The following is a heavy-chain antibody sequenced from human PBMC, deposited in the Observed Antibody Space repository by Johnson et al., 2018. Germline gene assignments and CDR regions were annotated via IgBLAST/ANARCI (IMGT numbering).Heavy chain of an antibody. CDR2: INHSGST. CDR3: ARRANYYGSGSRAYYYYMDV. Sequence: QVQLQQLGAGLLKPSETLSLTCAVYGGSFSGYYWSWIRQPPGKGLEWIGEINHSGSTNYNPSLKSRVTISVDTAKNQFSLKLSSVTAADTAVYYCARRANYYGSGSRAYYYYMDVWGKGTTVTVSS. V-gene: IGHV4-34*01. J-gene: IGHJ6*03. D-gene: IGHD3-10*01. CDR1: GGSFSGYY.